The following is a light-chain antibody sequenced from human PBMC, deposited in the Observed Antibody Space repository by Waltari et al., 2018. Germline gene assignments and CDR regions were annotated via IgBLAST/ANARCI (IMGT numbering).Light chain of an antibody. J-gene: IGLJ3*02. Sequence: QSALTQPPSASGSPGQSVTISCTGTSSDVGDYNYVSWYQQHPGTAPKLMIFDVSKRPSGVPDRFSGSKSGNTASLTVSGLQADDEADYYCSSYAGSNNWVFGGGTKLTVL. CDR3: SSYAGSNNWV. CDR2: DVS. V-gene: IGLV2-8*01. CDR1: SSDVGDYNY.